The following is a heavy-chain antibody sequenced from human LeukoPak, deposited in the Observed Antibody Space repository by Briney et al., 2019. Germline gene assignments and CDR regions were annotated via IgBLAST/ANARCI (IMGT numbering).Heavy chain of an antibody. D-gene: IGHD3-3*01. CDR2: IYYSGST. CDR3: ARARPYDFWSGNWFDP. CDR1: GGSISSSSYY. J-gene: IGHJ5*02. Sequence: SETLSLTCTVSGGSISSSSYYWGWIRQPPGKGLEWIGSIYYSGSTYYNPSLKSRVTISVDTSKNQFSLKLSSVTAADTAVYYCARARPYDFWSGNWFDPWGQGTLVTVSS. V-gene: IGHV4-39*07.